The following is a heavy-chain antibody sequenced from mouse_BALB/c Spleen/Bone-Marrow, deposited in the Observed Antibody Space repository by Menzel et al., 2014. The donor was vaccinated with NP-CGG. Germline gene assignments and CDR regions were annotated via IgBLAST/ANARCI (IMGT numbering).Heavy chain of an antibody. Sequence: GLEWFGNIYPSDSYTNYNHKFRDKATLTVDTSSSTAYMQLSSPTSEDSAVYYCTRQDYYGNSYWYFDVWGAGTTVTVST. CDR3: TRQDYYGNSYWYFDV. V-gene: IGHV1-59*01. J-gene: IGHJ1*01. CDR2: IYPSDSYT. D-gene: IGHD1-1*01.